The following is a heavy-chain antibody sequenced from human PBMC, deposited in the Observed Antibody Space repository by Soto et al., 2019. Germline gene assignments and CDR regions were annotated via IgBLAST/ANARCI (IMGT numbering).Heavy chain of an antibody. CDR3: ASSLPSYPPDDAFDI. D-gene: IGHD1-26*01. Sequence: QVQLVQSGAEVKKPGSSVKVSCKASGGTFSSYAISWVRQAPGQGLEWMGGIIPIFGTANYAQKFQGRVTITADESTRPAYMELSSMRSEDTAVYYCASSLPSYPPDDAFDIWGQGTMVTVSS. V-gene: IGHV1-69*01. CDR1: GGTFSSYA. CDR2: IIPIFGTA. J-gene: IGHJ3*02.